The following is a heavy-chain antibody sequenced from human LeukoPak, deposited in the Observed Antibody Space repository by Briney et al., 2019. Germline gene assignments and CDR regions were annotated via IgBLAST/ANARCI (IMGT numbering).Heavy chain of an antibody. CDR2: ISWNSGSI. J-gene: IGHJ4*02. V-gene: IGHV3-9*01. D-gene: IGHD1-14*01. CDR1: GFTFDDYA. Sequence: GGSLRLSCAASGFTFDDYAMHWVRQAPGKGLEWVSGISWNSGSIGYADSVKGRFTISRDNAKNSLYLQMNSLRAEDTALYYCAKALATGNRLYYFDYWGQGPLVIVSS. CDR3: AKALATGNRLYYFDY.